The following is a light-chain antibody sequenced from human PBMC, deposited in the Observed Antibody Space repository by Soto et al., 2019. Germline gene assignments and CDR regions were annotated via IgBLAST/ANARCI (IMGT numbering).Light chain of an antibody. CDR1: QSINTW. J-gene: IGKJ4*01. CDR2: KAS. Sequence: DIQLTQSPSTLSASVGDTITITCRASQSINTWLAWYQQRPGKAPKLLIYKASSLEGGVPSRFSGSGSGTEFTLTISRLQPDDFGTYYCQQYDTSPLTFGGGTKVEVK. V-gene: IGKV1-5*03. CDR3: QQYDTSPLT.